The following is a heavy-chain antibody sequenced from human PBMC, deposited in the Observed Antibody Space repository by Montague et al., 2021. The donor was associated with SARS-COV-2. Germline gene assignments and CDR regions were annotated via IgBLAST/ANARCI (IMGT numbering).Heavy chain of an antibody. Sequence: SETLSLTCAVSGASVTRSNWGSRVRQPQARGLEWFAEIHHTGITNFNPSLRSRVSISLDTSRNQFSLTLNSVTAADTAIYYCASHPVFQQLYSWGQGTLVSVSS. CDR2: IHHTGIT. J-gene: IGHJ4*02. V-gene: IGHV4-4*02. CDR1: GASVTRSNW. D-gene: IGHD6-13*01. CDR3: ASHPVFQQLYS.